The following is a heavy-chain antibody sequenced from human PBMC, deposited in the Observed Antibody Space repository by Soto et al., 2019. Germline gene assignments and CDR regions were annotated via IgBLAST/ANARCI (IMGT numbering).Heavy chain of an antibody. CDR2: IIPIFGTA. CDR3: ASQYCSGGSCYPYFDY. D-gene: IGHD2-15*01. J-gene: IGHJ4*02. V-gene: IGHV1-69*13. Sequence: ASVKVSCKASGGTFSSYAISWVRQAPGQGLEWMGGIIPIFGTANYAQKFQGRVTITADESTSTAYMELSSLRSEDTAVYYCASQYCSGGSCYPYFDYWGQGTLVTVSS. CDR1: GGTFSSYA.